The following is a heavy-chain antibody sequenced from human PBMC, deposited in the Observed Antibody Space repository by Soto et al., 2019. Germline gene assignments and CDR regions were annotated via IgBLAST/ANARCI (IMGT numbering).Heavy chain of an antibody. J-gene: IGHJ4*02. V-gene: IGHV3-21*01. D-gene: IGHD5-12*01. CDR1: GFTFSSYS. CDR3: ERDAPSGYSGFDY. Sequence: GGSLRLSCAASGFTFSSYSMNWVRQAPGKGLEWVSSISSSSSYIYYADSVKGRFTISRDNAKNSLYLQMNSLRAADTAVYYCERDAPSGYSGFDYWGQGTLVTVSS. CDR2: ISSSSSYI.